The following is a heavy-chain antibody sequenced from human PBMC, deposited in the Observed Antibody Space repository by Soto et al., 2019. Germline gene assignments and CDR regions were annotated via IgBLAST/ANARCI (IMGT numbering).Heavy chain of an antibody. CDR2: ITIHYYI. CDR3: ARTFMMSHLNYEYIVS. D-gene: IGHD1-7*01. Sequence: GDSLRLSCAAFGLTLGSYNIIWVRQALGKVFEWVSSITIHYYIYYSDSVKGLFTISRDNADNSLFLQMTSLRGDDTDVYYCARTFMMSHLNYEYIVSWCQEALVTVSS. CDR1: GLTLGSYN. J-gene: IGHJ4*02. V-gene: IGHV3-21*01.